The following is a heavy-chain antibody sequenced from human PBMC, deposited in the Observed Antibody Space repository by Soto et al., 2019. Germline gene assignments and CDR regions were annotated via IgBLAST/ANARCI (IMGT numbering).Heavy chain of an antibody. V-gene: IGHV3-30*18. D-gene: IGHD6-19*01. J-gene: IGHJ4*02. CDR2: ISYDGSNK. CDR3: ANLAVAGTVGFDY. Sequence: LRLSCAASGFTFSSYGMHWVRQAPGKGLEWVAVISYDGSNKYYADSVKGRFTISRDNSKNTLYLQMNSLRAEDTAVYYCANLAVAGTVGFDYWGQGTLVTVSS. CDR1: GFTFSSYG.